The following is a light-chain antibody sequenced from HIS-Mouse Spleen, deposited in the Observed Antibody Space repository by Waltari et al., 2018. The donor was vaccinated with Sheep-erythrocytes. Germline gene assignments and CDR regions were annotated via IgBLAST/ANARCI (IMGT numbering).Light chain of an antibody. CDR2: EDN. Sequence: NFMLTQPHSVSESPGKTVTISCTRSSGSIASNYVQWYKQRPGSAPTTVIYEDNQRPSGVPDRFSCSIDSSSNSASLTISGLKTEDESDYYFQSYDSSNHGVFGGGTKLTVL. V-gene: IGLV6-57*04. CDR3: QSYDSSNHGV. J-gene: IGLJ3*02. CDR1: SGSIASNY.